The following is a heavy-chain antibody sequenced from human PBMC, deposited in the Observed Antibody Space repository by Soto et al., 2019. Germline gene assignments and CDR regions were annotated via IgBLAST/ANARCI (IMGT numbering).Heavy chain of an antibody. CDR2: IVVGSGNT. CDR3: AADRGDSATVLRFLEWPSSGPYYYGMDV. J-gene: IGHJ6*02. D-gene: IGHD3-3*01. V-gene: IGHV1-58*01. Sequence: GASVKVSCKASGFTFTSSAVQWVRQARGQRLEWIGWIVVGSGNTNYAQKFQERVTITRDMSTSTAYMELSSLRSEDTAVYYCAADRGDSATVLRFLEWPSSGPYYYGMDVWGQGTTVTVSS. CDR1: GFTFTSSA.